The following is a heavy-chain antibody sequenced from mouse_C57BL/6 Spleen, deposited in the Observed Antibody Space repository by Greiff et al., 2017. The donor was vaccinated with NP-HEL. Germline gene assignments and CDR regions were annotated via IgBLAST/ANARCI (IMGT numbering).Heavy chain of an antibody. D-gene: IGHD3-3*01. CDR2: ISYDGSN. V-gene: IGHV3-6*01. Sequence: DVQLVESGPGLVKPSQSLSLTCSVTGYSITSGYYWNWIRQFPGNKLEWMGYISYDGSNNYNPSLKNRISITRDTSKNQFFLKLNSVTTEDTATYYCAREGDFFWFAYWGQGTLVTVSA. CDR1: GYSITSGYY. CDR3: AREGDFFWFAY. J-gene: IGHJ3*01.